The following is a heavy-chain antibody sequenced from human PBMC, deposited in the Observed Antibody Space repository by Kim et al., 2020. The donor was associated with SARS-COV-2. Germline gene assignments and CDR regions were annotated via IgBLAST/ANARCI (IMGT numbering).Heavy chain of an antibody. CDR1: GGSISSSSYY. V-gene: IGHV4-39*01. J-gene: IGHJ3*02. Sequence: SETLSLTCTVSGGSISSSSYYWGWIRQPPGKGLEWIGSIYYSGSTYYNPSLKSRVTISVDTSKNQFSLKLSSVTAADTAVYYCARRGSSWRQLHAFDIWGQGTMVTVSS. D-gene: IGHD6-13*01. CDR3: ARRGSSWRQLHAFDI. CDR2: IYYSGST.